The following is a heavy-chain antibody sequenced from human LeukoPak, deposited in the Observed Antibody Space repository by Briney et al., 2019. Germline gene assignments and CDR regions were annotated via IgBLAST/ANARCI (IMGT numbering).Heavy chain of an antibody. CDR1: GFTFISYW. V-gene: IGHV3-7*03. D-gene: IGHD6-13*01. CDR2: IKQDEGEK. Sequence: SGGSLRLSCAASGFTFISYWMSWVRQTPGKGLEWVANIKQDEGEKYYVDSVKGRFTISRDNAKNSLYLQMNSLRAEDTAVYYCARAGSSSWDPPFVYYYYGMDVWGKGTTVTVSS. CDR3: ARAGSSSWDPPFVYYYYGMDV. J-gene: IGHJ6*04.